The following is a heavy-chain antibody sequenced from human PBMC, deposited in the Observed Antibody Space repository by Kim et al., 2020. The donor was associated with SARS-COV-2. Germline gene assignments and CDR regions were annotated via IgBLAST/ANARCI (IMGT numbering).Heavy chain of an antibody. CDR2: INPNSGGT. V-gene: IGHV1-2*06. CDR3: ARVGITIFGMGFDY. D-gene: IGHD3-9*01. CDR1: GYTFTGYY. Sequence: ASVKVSCKASGYTFTGYYMHWVRQAPGQGLEWMGRINPNSGGTNYAQKFQGRVTMTRDTSISTAYMELSRLRSDDTAVYYCARVGITIFGMGFDYWGQGTLVTVSS. J-gene: IGHJ4*02.